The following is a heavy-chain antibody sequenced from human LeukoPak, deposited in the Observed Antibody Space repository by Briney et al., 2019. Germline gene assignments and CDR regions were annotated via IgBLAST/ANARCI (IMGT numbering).Heavy chain of an antibody. J-gene: IGHJ4*02. D-gene: IGHD3-22*01. CDR1: GFTFRSYA. Sequence: QPGGSLRLSCAASGFTFRSYAMTWVRQAPGKGLEWVSTLSGSGGHPYYTDSVKGRFTISRDNSKNTLYLQMNSLRAEDTAVYYCAHGYSDTSGYYGSLDNWGQETLVTVSS. CDR2: LSGSGGHP. CDR3: AHGYSDTSGYYGSLDN. V-gene: IGHV3-23*01.